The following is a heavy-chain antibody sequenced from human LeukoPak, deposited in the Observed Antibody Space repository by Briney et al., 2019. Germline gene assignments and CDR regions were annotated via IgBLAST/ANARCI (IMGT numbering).Heavy chain of an antibody. V-gene: IGHV1-2*04. D-gene: IGHD5-18*01. J-gene: IGHJ3*02. Sequence: GASVKVSCKASGYTFTGYYMHWVRQAPGQGLEWMGWIHPNSGGTNYAQKFQAWVTITRDTSISTAYMELSRLRSDDTAVYYCATSGYAYRALDIWGQGTMVTVSS. CDR2: IHPNSGGT. CDR1: GYTFTGYY. CDR3: ATSGYAYRALDI.